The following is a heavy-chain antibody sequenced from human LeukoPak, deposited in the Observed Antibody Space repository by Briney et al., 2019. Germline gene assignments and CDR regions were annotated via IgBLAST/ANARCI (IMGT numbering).Heavy chain of an antibody. CDR1: GFTVSSNY. J-gene: IGHJ4*02. V-gene: IGHV3-66*01. CDR2: IYSGGST. D-gene: IGHD6-19*01. Sequence: AGGSLRLSCAASGFTVSSNYMSWVRQAPGKGLEWVSVIYSGGSTYYADSVKGRFTISRDNSKNTLYLQMNSLRDEDTAVYYWAGDFPSSGWYRWGQGTLVTVSS. CDR3: AGDFPSSGWYR.